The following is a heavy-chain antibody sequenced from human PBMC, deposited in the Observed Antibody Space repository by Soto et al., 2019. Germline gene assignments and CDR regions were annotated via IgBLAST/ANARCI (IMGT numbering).Heavy chain of an antibody. CDR3: AGDLHDGDFGAARY. CDR2: INHSGST. D-gene: IGHD4-17*01. J-gene: IGHJ4*02. V-gene: IGHV4-34*02. CDR1: GRSFSGYY. Sequence: QVQLQQWGAGLLKPSETLSLTCAVYGRSFSGYYWRWIRQPPGKGLEWIGEINHSGSTNYNPSLKSRDTMAVDTSKNQFSLKLSSVTAADTAVYYCAGDLHDGDFGAARYWGQGTLVTVSS.